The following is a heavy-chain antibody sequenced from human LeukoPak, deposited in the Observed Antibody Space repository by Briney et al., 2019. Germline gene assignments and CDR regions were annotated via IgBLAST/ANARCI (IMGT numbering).Heavy chain of an antibody. D-gene: IGHD3-22*01. CDR2: ITGDGGRT. CDR3: AKDRDTSGYTH. V-gene: IGHV3-43*02. Sequence: GGSLRLSCAASGFTFDDYAMHWVCQAPGKGLEWVSFITGDGGRTYYADSVKGRFTISRDNSKKSLYLQMSRLRTEDTALYLCAKDRDTSGYTHWGQGTLVSVSS. CDR1: GFTFDDYA. J-gene: IGHJ4*02.